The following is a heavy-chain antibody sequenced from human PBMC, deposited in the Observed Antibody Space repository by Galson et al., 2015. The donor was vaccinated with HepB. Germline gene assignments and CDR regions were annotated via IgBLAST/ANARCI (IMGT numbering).Heavy chain of an antibody. CDR3: GRGRVWTPGL. Sequence: SETLSLTCAVYGGSFRGVFWSWIRQGPGKGLEWLGEISDRGDVNYNPSLGGRVTMSVDTYKQQFSLKLDSVTATDTATYYCGRGRVWTPGLWGQGTVVTVSS. D-gene: IGHD1-1*01. CDR1: GGSFRGVF. V-gene: IGHV4-34*01. CDR2: ISDRGDV. J-gene: IGHJ4*02.